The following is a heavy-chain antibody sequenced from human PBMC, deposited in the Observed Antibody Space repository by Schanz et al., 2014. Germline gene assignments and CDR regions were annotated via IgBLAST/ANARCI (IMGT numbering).Heavy chain of an antibody. D-gene: IGHD3-10*01. CDR2: ISGSGGST. CDR1: GFIFGSSV. J-gene: IGHJ3*02. Sequence: DVQLLESGGGLVQPGGSLRLSCAASGFIFGSSVMAWVRQAPGKGLEWVSAISGSGGSTYYADSVKGRFTISRDNSKNTLYLQMNSLRAEDTAVYYCAKGRFGELSAFDIWGQGTMVTVSS. V-gene: IGHV3-23*01. CDR3: AKGRFGELSAFDI.